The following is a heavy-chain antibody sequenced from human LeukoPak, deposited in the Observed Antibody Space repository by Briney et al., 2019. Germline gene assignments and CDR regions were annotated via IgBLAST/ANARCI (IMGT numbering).Heavy chain of an antibody. CDR1: GFTLSGAW. CDR3: TTRRQDGW. J-gene: IGHJ4*02. Sequence: GGSLRLSCVASGFTLSGAWMSWVRQAPGKGLEWVGRIKSNTDGGTIDYAAPVKGRFTISRYDSRNTLYLQMNSLKTEDTAVYYCTTRRQDGWWGQGTLVTVSS. V-gene: IGHV3-15*05. CDR2: IKSNTDGGTI. D-gene: IGHD2-15*01.